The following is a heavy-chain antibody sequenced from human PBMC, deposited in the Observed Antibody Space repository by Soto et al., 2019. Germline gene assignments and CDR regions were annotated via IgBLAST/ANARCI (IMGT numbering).Heavy chain of an antibody. CDR3: VRIRYQLPSSVLWLDP. D-gene: IGHD3-16*01. Sequence: SETLSLTCAVYGGFLSESYWTWIRQPPGKGLEWIGEINHVGGTNYNPSLKSRVTMSADTSQNQFSLRLISVTAADTAMYFCVRIRYQLPSSVLWLDPWGQGTPVTVSS. J-gene: IGHJ5*02. V-gene: IGHV4-34*01. CDR2: INHVGGT. CDR1: GGFLSESY.